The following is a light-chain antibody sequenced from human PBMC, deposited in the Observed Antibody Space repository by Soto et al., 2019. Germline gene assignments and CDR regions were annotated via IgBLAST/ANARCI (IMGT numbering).Light chain of an antibody. CDR3: SSYTSSSLLYV. J-gene: IGLJ1*01. Sequence: QSVLTQPASVSGSPGQPITISCTGTSSDVGGYNYVSWYQQHPGKAPKLMIYDVSNRPSGVSNRFSGSKSGNTASLTISGLQAEDEADYYCSSYTSSSLLYVFGTGTKVTVL. CDR1: SSDVGGYNY. V-gene: IGLV2-14*01. CDR2: DVS.